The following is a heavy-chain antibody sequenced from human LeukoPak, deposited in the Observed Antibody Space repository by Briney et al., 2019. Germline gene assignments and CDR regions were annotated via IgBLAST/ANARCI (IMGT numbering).Heavy chain of an antibody. Sequence: ASVKVSCKASGYTFTGYYMHWVRQAPGQGLEWMGRINPNSGGTNYAQKFQGRVTMTRDTSISTAYMELSRLRSDDTAVYYCARDLSSGSYYGNWGQGTLVTASS. V-gene: IGHV1-2*06. CDR2: INPNSGGT. J-gene: IGHJ4*02. CDR3: ARDLSSGSYYGN. CDR1: GYTFTGYY. D-gene: IGHD1-26*01.